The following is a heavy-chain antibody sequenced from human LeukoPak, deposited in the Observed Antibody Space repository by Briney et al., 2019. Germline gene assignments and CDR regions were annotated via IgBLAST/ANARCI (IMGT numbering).Heavy chain of an antibody. CDR3: AKDPYSGDYGAESFQH. J-gene: IGHJ1*01. CDR2: ISSNGVTT. V-gene: IGHV3-64*01. D-gene: IGHD4-17*01. CDR1: GFIFSSYT. Sequence: GGSLRLSCAASGFIFSSYTMHWVRQAPGKGLEYVSAISSNGVTTYYANTVKGRFTISRDNIKKTLYLQTNSLRAEETAVYYCAKDPYSGDYGAESFQHWGQGTLVTVSS.